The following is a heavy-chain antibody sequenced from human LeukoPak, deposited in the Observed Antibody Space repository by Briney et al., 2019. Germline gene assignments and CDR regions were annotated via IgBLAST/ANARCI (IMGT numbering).Heavy chain of an antibody. J-gene: IGHJ6*02. CDR2: ISGSGGST. CDR1: GFTFSSYA. D-gene: IGHD3-10*01. Sequence: GGSLRLSCAASGFTFSSYAMSWVRQALGKGLEWVSAISGSGGSTYYADSVKGRFTISRGNSKNTLYLQMNSLRAEDTAVYYCAKGSFMVRFYGMDVWGQGTTVTVSS. CDR3: AKGSFMVRFYGMDV. V-gene: IGHV3-23*01.